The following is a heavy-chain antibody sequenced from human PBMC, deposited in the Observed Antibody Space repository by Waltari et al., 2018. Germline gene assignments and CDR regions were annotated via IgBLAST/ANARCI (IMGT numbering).Heavy chain of an antibody. Sequence: EVQLVESGGGLIQPGGSLRLSCAASGFTVSSNYMSWVRQAPGKGVGWFSVICSVCSTYYADSVKGRFTISRDNSKNTLYLQMNSLRAEDTAVYYCARAEGQQLVHYFDYWGQGTLVTVSS. CDR3: ARAEGQQLVHYFDY. J-gene: IGHJ4*02. CDR1: GFTVSSNY. D-gene: IGHD6-13*01. CDR2: ICSVCST. V-gene: IGHV3-53*01.